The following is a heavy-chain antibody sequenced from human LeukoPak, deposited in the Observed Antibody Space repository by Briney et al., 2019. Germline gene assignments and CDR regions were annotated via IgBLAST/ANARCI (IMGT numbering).Heavy chain of an antibody. J-gene: IGHJ6*02. CDR2: IIPIFGTA. V-gene: IGHV1-69*01. Sequence: ASVKVSCKASGGTFSSYAISWVRQAPGQGLEWMGGIIPIFGTANYAQKFQGRVTITADESTSTAYMELSSLRSEDTAVYYCASSWGYHDILTGPYYYGMDVWGQGTTVTVSS. D-gene: IGHD3-9*01. CDR1: GGTFSSYA. CDR3: ASSWGYHDILTGPYYYGMDV.